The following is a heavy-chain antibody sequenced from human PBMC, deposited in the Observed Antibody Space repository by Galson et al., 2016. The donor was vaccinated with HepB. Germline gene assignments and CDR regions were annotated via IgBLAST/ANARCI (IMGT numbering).Heavy chain of an antibody. J-gene: IGHJ4*02. Sequence: SLRLSCAVSGFSVSRNYMSWVRQAPGKGLEWVSLIYSAGSTSYSDSVKGRFTISRGNSKNTVYLQMNSLRAEDTAVYYCAPGNSVVRGYWGQGTLVTVAS. CDR2: IYSAGST. CDR3: APGNSVVRGY. CDR1: GFSVSRNY. V-gene: IGHV3-53*01. D-gene: IGHD4-23*01.